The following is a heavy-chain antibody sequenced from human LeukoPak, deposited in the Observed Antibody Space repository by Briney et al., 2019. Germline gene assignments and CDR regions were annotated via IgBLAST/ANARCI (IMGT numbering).Heavy chain of an antibody. J-gene: IGHJ4*02. CDR1: GYTFTGYY. Sequence: ASVKVSCKASGYTFTGYYMHWVRQAPGQGLEWMGRINPNSGGTNYAQKFQGRVTMTRDTSISTAYMELSRLRSDDTAVYYCARDRLLWFGELSYFDYWGQGTLVTVSS. CDR2: INPNSGGT. CDR3: ARDRLLWFGELSYFDY. V-gene: IGHV1-2*06. D-gene: IGHD3-10*01.